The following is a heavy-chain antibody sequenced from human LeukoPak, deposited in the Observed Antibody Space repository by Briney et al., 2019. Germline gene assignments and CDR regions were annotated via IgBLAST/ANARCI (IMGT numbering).Heavy chain of an antibody. D-gene: IGHD6-19*01. V-gene: IGHV4-39*07. J-gene: IGHJ5*02. CDR3: AREPIAVAGTNWFDP. CDR2: IYYSGST. Sequence: SETLSLTCTVSGGSISSSSYYWGWIRQRPGKGLEWIGSIYYSGSTYYNPSLRSRVTISVDTSKNQFSLKLSSVTAADTAVYYCAREPIAVAGTNWFDPWGQGTLVTVSS. CDR1: GGSISSSSYY.